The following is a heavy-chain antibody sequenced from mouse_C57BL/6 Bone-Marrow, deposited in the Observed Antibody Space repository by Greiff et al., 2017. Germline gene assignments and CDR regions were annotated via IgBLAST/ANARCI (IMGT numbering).Heavy chain of an antibody. D-gene: IGHD2-3*01. CDR1: GYTFTSYW. V-gene: IGHV1-64*01. CDR3: AREDGYYVAWFAY. J-gene: IGHJ3*01. Sequence: QVQLQQPGAELVKPGASVKLSCKASGYTFTSYWMHWVKQRPGQGLEWIGMIHPNSGSTNYNEKFKSKATLTVDKSSSTAYMQLSSLTSEDSAVYYCAREDGYYVAWFAYWGQGTLVTVSA. CDR2: IHPNSGST.